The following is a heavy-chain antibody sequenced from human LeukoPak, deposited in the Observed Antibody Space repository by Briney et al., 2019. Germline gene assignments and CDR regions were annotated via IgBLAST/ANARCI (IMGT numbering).Heavy chain of an antibody. J-gene: IGHJ4*02. CDR1: AFTFSSYS. Sequence: PGGSLRLSCAASAFTFSSYSMNWVRQARGKGLEWVSSMSINSGLKYHADSVKGRFTISRDNAKNSLYLRMNSLRAEDTAVYYCAREFEYRTSGPGYWGQGTLVTVSS. CDR2: MSINSGLK. D-gene: IGHD6-6*01. V-gene: IGHV3-21*01. CDR3: AREFEYRTSGPGY.